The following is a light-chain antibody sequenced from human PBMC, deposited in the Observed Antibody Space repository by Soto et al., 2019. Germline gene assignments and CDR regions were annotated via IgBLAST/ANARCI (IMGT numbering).Light chain of an antibody. CDR2: AAS. V-gene: IGKV1-39*01. J-gene: IGKJ1*01. CDR3: QQAYGAPPT. Sequence: DIQVTQSPSSLSASVGDRVTITCRASQSITTFLNWYQQKPGNAPKLLIYAASSLQTGVPSRFSGSGSGTDFTLTISSLQSEDFATYYCQQAYGAPPTFGQGTKVEIK. CDR1: QSITTF.